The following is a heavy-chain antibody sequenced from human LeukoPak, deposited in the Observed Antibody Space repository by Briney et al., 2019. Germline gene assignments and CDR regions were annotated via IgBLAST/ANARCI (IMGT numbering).Heavy chain of an antibody. D-gene: IGHD2-15*01. J-gene: IGHJ4*02. CDR1: GFTFTTYG. V-gene: IGHV3-33*06. CDR2: IYFDGGNK. CDR3: AKGICSGGSCSTDY. Sequence: GGSLGLSCAASGFTFTTYGMHWVRQAPGKGLEWLAVIYFDGGNKFYADSVKGRFTISRDNSKNTLYLQMNSLRAEDTAVYYCAKGICSGGSCSTDYWGQGTLVTVSS.